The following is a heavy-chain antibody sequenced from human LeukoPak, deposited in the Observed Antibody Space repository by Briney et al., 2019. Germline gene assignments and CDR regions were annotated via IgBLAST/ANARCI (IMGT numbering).Heavy chain of an antibody. V-gene: IGHV3-23*01. Sequence: GGSLRLSCAASGFTFRRYGMSWVRQAPGKGLEWVSAISGSGGGSTYYADSVKGRFTISRDNSKNTLYLQMNSLRAEDTAVYYCAKDYGSWPPLGYWGQGTLVTVSS. CDR1: GFTFRRYG. J-gene: IGHJ4*02. CDR3: AKDYGSWPPLGY. CDR2: ISGSGGGST. D-gene: IGHD6-13*01.